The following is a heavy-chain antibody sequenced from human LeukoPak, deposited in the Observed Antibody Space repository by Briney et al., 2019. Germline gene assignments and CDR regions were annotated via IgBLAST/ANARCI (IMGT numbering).Heavy chain of an antibody. CDR2: IKSKTDGGTT. J-gene: IGHJ3*02. V-gene: IGHV3-15*01. CDR3: TTDGSSWSPDAFDI. Sequence: PGGSLRLSCAASGFTFSNAWMSWVRQAPGKGLEWVGRIKSKTDGGTTDYAAPVKGRFTISRDDSKNTLYLQMNSLKTEDTAVYYCTTDGSSWSPDAFDIWGQGTMVTVSS. D-gene: IGHD6-13*01. CDR1: GFTFSNAW.